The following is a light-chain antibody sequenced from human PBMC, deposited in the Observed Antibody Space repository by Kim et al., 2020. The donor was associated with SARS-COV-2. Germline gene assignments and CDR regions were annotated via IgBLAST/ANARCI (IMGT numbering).Light chain of an antibody. CDR3: QQYNNWLWT. J-gene: IGKJ1*01. CDR2: GAS. V-gene: IGKV3-15*01. Sequence: VSPGERATLSCRASQIVSSNLAWYQQKPGQAPRLLIYGASTRATGIPARFSGSGSGTEFTLTISSLQSEDFAVYYCQQYNNWLWTFGQGTKVDIK. CDR1: QIVSSN.